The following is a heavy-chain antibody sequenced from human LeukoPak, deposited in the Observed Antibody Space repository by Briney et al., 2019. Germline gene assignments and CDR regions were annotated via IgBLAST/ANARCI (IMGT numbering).Heavy chain of an antibody. J-gene: IGHJ4*02. Sequence: GGSLRLSCAASGFTFSSYAMHWVRQAPGKGLEWVAVISYDGSNKYYADSVKGRFTISRDNSKNTLYLQMNSLRAEDTAVYYCAKDRTYSSGWIKYWGQGTLVTVSS. CDR1: GFTFSSYA. CDR3: AKDRTYSSGWIKY. D-gene: IGHD6-19*01. CDR2: ISYDGSNK. V-gene: IGHV3-30-3*01.